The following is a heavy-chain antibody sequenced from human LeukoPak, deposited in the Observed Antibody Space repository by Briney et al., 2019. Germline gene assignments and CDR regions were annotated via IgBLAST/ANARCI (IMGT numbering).Heavy chain of an antibody. CDR1: GYSFTSYW. Sequence: GESLKISCKGSGYSFTSYWIGWVRQTPGKGLEWMGIIYPGDSDTRYSPSFQGQVTISADKSISTAYLQWSSLKASDTAMYYCARQPSYGRRRRVTYGMDVWGQGTTVTVSS. CDR2: IYPGDSDT. J-gene: IGHJ6*02. D-gene: IGHD4-17*01. V-gene: IGHV5-51*01. CDR3: ARQPSYGRRRRVTYGMDV.